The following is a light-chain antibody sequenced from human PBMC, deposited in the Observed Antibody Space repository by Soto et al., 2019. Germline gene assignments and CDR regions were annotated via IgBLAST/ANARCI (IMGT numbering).Light chain of an antibody. CDR1: QSISSY. Sequence: DIHMTQSPSSLSASVGDRVTITCRASQSISSYLNWYQQKPGKAPKLLIYAASSLQSGVTSRFSVSGSGTDFTLTIRSLQPEDFATYYCQQSYSTRFTFGPGTKVDIK. CDR3: QQSYSTRFT. CDR2: AAS. J-gene: IGKJ3*01. V-gene: IGKV1-39*01.